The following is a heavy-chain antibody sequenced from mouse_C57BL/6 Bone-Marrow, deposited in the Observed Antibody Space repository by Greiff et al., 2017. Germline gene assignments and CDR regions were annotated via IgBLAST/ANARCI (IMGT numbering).Heavy chain of an antibody. CDR1: GYTFTSYG. CDR2: IYPRSGNT. CDR3: ASPAYYSNYRFDY. J-gene: IGHJ2*01. Sequence: QVQLQQSGAELARPGASVTLSCTASGYTFTSYGISWVKQRTGQGLEWIGEIYPRSGNTYYNETVTGKATLTADKSSSTAYMELRSLTSEDSAVXFCASPAYYSNYRFDYWGQGTTLTVSS. D-gene: IGHD2-5*01. V-gene: IGHV1-81*01.